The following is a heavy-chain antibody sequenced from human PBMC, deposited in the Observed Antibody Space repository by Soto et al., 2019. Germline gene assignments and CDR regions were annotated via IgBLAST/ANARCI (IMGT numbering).Heavy chain of an antibody. CDR2: ISWNRGSI. CDR1: GFTFDDYA. V-gene: IGHV3-9*01. CDR3: AKERIMITFGGVIVLQVY. Sequence: GGSLRLSCAASGFTFDDYAMHWVRQAPGKGLEWVSGISWNRGSIGYADAVKGRFTISRDNAKNSLYLQMNSLRAEDTALYYCAKERIMITFGGVIVLQVYWGQGTLVTVSS. D-gene: IGHD3-16*02. J-gene: IGHJ4*02.